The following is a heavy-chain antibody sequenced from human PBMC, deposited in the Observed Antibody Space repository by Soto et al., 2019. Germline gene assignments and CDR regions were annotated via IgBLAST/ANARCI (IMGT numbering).Heavy chain of an antibody. CDR2: ISSSSSTI. V-gene: IGHV3-48*01. CDR3: AREREGVGNYLPHFDY. Sequence: GGSLRLSCAASGFTFSSYSMNWVRQAPGKGLEWVSYISSSSSTIYYADSVKGRFTISRDNAKNSLYLQMNSLRAEDTAVYYCAREREGVGNYLPHFDYWGQGTLVTVSS. CDR1: GFTFSSYS. J-gene: IGHJ4*02. D-gene: IGHD4-4*01.